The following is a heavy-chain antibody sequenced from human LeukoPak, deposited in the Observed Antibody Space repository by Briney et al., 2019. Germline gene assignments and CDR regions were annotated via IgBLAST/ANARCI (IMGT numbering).Heavy chain of an antibody. J-gene: IGHJ3*02. CDR3: ARQTYYDILTGYSHAFDI. Sequence: PSGTLSLTCAVSGGSISSSNWWSWVRPPPGKGLEWIGEIYHSGSTNYNPSLKSRVTISVDKSKNQFSLKLSSETAADTAVYYCARQTYYDILTGYSHAFDIWGQGTMVTVSS. D-gene: IGHD3-9*01. V-gene: IGHV4-4*02. CDR1: GGSISSSNW. CDR2: IYHSGST.